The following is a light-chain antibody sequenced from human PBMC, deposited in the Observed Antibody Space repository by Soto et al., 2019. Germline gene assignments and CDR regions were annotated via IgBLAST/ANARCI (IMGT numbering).Light chain of an antibody. J-gene: IGKJ1*01. V-gene: IGKV3-11*01. CDR2: DAS. CDR3: QQPINWWK. CDR1: QSVSSY. Sequence: EIVLTQSPATLSLSPGERATLSCRASQSVSSYLAWYQQNPGQAPWPLIYDASNRATGIPARFSGSGSGTDFTVTISILEPEGFAVYYCQQPINWWKFSLETNVEIK.